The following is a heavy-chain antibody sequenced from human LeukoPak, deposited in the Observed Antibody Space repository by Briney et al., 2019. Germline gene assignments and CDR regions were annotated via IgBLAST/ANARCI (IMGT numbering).Heavy chain of an antibody. D-gene: IGHD2-2*01. CDR3: ARRSGTSAAILYYFDY. Sequence: SETLSLTCTVSGGSISSSSYYWGWIRQPPGKGLEWIGSIYYSGSTYYNPSLKSRVTISVDTSKNQFSLKLSSVTAADSAVYYCARRSGTSAAILYYFDYWGQGTLVTVSS. J-gene: IGHJ4*02. V-gene: IGHV4-39*01. CDR2: IYYSGST. CDR1: GGSISSSSYY.